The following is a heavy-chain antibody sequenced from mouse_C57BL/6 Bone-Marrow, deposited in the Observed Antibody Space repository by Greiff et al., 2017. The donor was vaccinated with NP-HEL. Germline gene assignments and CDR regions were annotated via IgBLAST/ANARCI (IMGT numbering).Heavy chain of an antibody. CDR1: GYTFTDYN. Sequence: DVKLQESGPELVKPGASVKIPCKASGYTFTDYNMDWVKQSHGKSLEWIGDINPNNGGTIYNQKFKGKATLTVDKSSSTAYMELRSLTSEDTAVYYCARPLANWDEGGFDYWGQGTTLTVSS. V-gene: IGHV1-18*01. CDR2: INPNNGGT. CDR3: ARPLANWDEGGFDY. J-gene: IGHJ2*01. D-gene: IGHD4-1*01.